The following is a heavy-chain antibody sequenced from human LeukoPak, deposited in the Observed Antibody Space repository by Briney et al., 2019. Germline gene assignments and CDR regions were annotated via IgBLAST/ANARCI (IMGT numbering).Heavy chain of an antibody. V-gene: IGHV7-4-1*02. Sequence: GASVKVSCKASGYTFTSYAMNWVRQAPGQGLEWMGWINTNTGNPTYAQGFTGRFVFSLDTSVSTAYLQISSLKAEDTAVYYCARKGQQLDEYYYYYGMDVWGQGTTVTVSS. CDR3: ARKGQQLDEYYYYYGMDV. D-gene: IGHD6-13*01. CDR2: INTNTGNP. J-gene: IGHJ6*02. CDR1: GYTFTSYA.